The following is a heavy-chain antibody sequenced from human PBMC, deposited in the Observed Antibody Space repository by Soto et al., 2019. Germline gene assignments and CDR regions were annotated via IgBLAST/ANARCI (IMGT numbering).Heavy chain of an antibody. CDR2: ISYSGRT. CDR3: ARFAKEENPKVGSWYYFDY. J-gene: IGHJ4*02. V-gene: IGHV4-31*03. D-gene: IGHD6-13*01. CDR1: GGSISSGGYF. Sequence: QVQLQESGPGLVKPSQTLSLTCTVSGGSISSGGYFWSWVRQHPGKGLEWIGNISYSGRTYYNPSLKSRVTISVDTSKNQFSLKLSSVTAADTAVYYCARFAKEENPKVGSWYYFDYWGPGTRVSVSS.